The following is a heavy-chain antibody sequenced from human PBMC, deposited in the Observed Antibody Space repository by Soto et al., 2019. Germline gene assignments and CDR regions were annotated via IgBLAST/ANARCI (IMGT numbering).Heavy chain of an antibody. D-gene: IGHD2-2*01. CDR3: ARDVGYCSSSTCLIDY. CDR1: GYTFHTYG. J-gene: IGHJ4*02. CDR2: ISTFNGET. Sequence: VQLVQSGAEVKKPRASVRLSCKASGYTFHTYGISWVRQAPGQGLEWMGWISTFNGETRYAQKFQARVTVTTDTSTTTGYMELRSLRSDDTAVYYCARDVGYCSSSTCLIDYWGQGTLVTVSS. V-gene: IGHV1-18*01.